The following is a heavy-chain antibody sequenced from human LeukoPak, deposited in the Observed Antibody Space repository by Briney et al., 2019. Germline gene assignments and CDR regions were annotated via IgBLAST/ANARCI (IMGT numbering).Heavy chain of an antibody. V-gene: IGHV4-59*01. J-gene: IGHJ4*02. Sequence: PSETLSLTCSVSGSSISPYYWSWIRQPPGKGLEWIGYIYYSGTTNYNPSLQSRVTISVATSKNQFSLKLSSVTAADTALYYCARDRASAGGFDYWGQGTLVTVSS. D-gene: IGHD2-15*01. CDR2: IYYSGTT. CDR3: ARDRASAGGFDY. CDR1: GSSISPYY.